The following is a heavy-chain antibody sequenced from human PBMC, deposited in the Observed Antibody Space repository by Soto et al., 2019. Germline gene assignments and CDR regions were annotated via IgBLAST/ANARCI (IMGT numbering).Heavy chain of an antibody. J-gene: IGHJ6*02. CDR2: MNASGGST. CDR3: ARALRFMDPRDYYGMDV. CDR1: GYTFTNYY. Sequence: QVQLVQSGAEVKKPGASVTISCKASGYTFTNYYLHWVRQAAGQRLEWMGLMNASGGSTRYAHKVQDRVVMTTDTSTNTVYMELRRLRSEDTAVYYCARALRFMDPRDYYGMDVWGQGTTVTVSS. V-gene: IGHV1-46*01. D-gene: IGHD3-3*01.